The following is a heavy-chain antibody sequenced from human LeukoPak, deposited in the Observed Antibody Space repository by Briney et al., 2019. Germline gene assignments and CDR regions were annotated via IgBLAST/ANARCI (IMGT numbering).Heavy chain of an antibody. CDR3: ARRRGYSGCGIFDY. D-gene: IGHD5-12*01. V-gene: IGHV4-4*09. CDR2: IFFSGNT. Sequence: SETLSLTCTVSGGSMSGDYWSWIRQPPGKGLEWIGYIFFSGNTNYNPSLQSRVTISVDTSKSQFSLKLNSVTVADTAVYYCARRRGYSGCGIFDYWGQGTLVTVSS. J-gene: IGHJ4*02. CDR1: GGSMSGDY.